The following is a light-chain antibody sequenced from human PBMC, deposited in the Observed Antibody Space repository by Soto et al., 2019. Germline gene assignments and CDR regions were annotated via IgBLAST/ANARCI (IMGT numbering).Light chain of an antibody. J-gene: IGKJ2*01. CDR1: QSITTY. Sequence: DIQMTQSPSSLSASVGDRVTITCRASQSITTYLNWYQQKPGQVPKLLIHAASSLQSGVPSRFSGSGSGTDFTLTISSLQPEDFATYYCQQSYSTPYTFGQGTKLEI. CDR3: QQSYSTPYT. V-gene: IGKV1-39*01. CDR2: AAS.